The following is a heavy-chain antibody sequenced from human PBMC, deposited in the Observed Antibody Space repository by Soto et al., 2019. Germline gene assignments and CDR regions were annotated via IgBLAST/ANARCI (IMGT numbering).Heavy chain of an antibody. CDR2: IIPMFGTA. Sequence: SVKGSCKASGGTFSRYAISWVRQAPGQGLEWMGGIIPMFGTANYAQKFQGRVTITAVESTSTAYMELSSLRSEDTAVYYCERKFDYESSGYYYPYWGQGTPVTVSS. CDR3: ERKFDYESSGYYYPY. CDR1: GGTFSRYA. V-gene: IGHV1-69*13. J-gene: IGHJ4*02. D-gene: IGHD3-22*01.